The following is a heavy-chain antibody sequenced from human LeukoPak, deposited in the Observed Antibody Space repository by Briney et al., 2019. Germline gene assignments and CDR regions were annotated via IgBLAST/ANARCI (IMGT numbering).Heavy chain of an antibody. CDR1: GFTFSSYS. CDR3: AREVRYYDILTGYYRSYFDY. Sequence: GGSLRLSCAASGFTFSSYSMNWVRQAPGKGLEWVSSISSSSSSYIYYADSVKGRFTISRDNAKNSLYLQMNSLRAEDTAVYYCAREVRYYDILTGYYRSYFDYWGQGTLVTVSS. CDR2: ISSSSSSYI. V-gene: IGHV3-21*01. J-gene: IGHJ4*02. D-gene: IGHD3-9*01.